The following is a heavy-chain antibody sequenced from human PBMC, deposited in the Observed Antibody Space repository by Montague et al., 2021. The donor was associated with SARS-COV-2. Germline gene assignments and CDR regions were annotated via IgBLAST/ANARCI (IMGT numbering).Heavy chain of an antibody. V-gene: IGHV4-59*01. CDR3: ARDGHIAASPADYYGMDV. D-gene: IGHD6-6*01. J-gene: IGHJ6*02. CDR2: IYYSGST. CDR1: GGSISSYY. Sequence: SETLSLTCTVSGGSISSYYWSWIRQPPGKGLEWIGYIYYSGSTNSNPSLKSRVTISVDTSKNQFSLKLSSVTAADTAVYYCARDGHIAASPADYYGMDVWGQGTTVTVSS.